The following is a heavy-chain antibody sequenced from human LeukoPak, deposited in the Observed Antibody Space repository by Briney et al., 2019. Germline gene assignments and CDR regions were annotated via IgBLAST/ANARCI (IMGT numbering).Heavy chain of an antibody. J-gene: IGHJ4*02. Sequence: GGSLRLSCAASGFTFSSYGMHWVRQAPGKGPEWVAFIRNDGGDKYYADSVKGRFTISRDNAKNSLYLQMNSLRAEDTAVYYCARDEAVAGTGFDYWGQGTLVTVSS. CDR2: IRNDGGDK. V-gene: IGHV3-30*02. CDR1: GFTFSSYG. CDR3: ARDEAVAGTGFDY. D-gene: IGHD6-19*01.